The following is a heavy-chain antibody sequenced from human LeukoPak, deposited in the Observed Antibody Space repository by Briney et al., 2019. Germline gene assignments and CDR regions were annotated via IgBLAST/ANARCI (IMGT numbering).Heavy chain of an antibody. CDR1: GFPFSSYA. D-gene: IGHD2-15*01. J-gene: IGHJ6*02. CDR3: VRGYSFGPYGMDG. CDR2: ISDSGGST. Sequence: GGSLRLSCSAPGFPFSSYAMHWGRQAPGKGLEYVSAISDSGGSTYYADSVKGRLTMSRDNSKNTLYLQMTSLRAEDTAVYFCVRGYSFGPYGMDGWGQGTTVTVSS. V-gene: IGHV3-64D*09.